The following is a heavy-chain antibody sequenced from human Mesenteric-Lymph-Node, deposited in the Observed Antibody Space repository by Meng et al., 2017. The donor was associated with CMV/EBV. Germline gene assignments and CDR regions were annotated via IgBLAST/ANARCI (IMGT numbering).Heavy chain of an antibody. Sequence: SETLSLTCTVSGGSVSSGDYYWSWIRQPPGKGLEWIGYIYYSGSTNYNPSLKSRLSISLDTSKNQSSLKLSSVTAADTAVYYCATDRDAIFGVIRYWGQGTLVTVSS. CDR1: GGSVSSGDYY. V-gene: IGHV4-61*08. CDR2: IYYSGST. J-gene: IGHJ4*02. CDR3: ATDRDAIFGVIRY. D-gene: IGHD3-3*01.